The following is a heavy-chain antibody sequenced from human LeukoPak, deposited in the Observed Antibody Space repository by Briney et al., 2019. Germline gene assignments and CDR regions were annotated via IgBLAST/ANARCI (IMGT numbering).Heavy chain of an antibody. V-gene: IGHV3-7*01. D-gene: IGHD6-6*01. J-gene: IGHJ6*03. Sequence: PGGSLRLSCAASGFTFSSYWMSWVRQAPGKGLEWVANIKQDGSEKYYVDSVKGRFTISRDNAKNSLYLQMNSLRAEDTAVYYCAKDWTYGSSSVYYYYYYMDVWGKGTTVTVSS. CDR3: AKDWTYGSSSVYYYYYYMDV. CDR1: GFTFSSYW. CDR2: IKQDGSEK.